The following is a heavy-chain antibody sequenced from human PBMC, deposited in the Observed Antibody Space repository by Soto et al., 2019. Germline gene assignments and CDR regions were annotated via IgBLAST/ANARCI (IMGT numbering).Heavy chain of an antibody. D-gene: IGHD2-2*01. J-gene: IGHJ6*03. V-gene: IGHV1-18*01. Sequence: ASVKVSCKASGYTFTSYGISWVRQAPGQGLEWMGWISAYNGNTNYAQKLQGRVTMTTDTSTSTAYMELRSLRSDDTAVYYCARGTWDRVSGLASVTVVPATAPPINYYYYYMDVWGKGTTVTVSS. CDR2: ISAYNGNT. CDR1: GYTFTSYG. CDR3: ARGTWDRVSGLASVTVVPATAPPINYYYYYMDV.